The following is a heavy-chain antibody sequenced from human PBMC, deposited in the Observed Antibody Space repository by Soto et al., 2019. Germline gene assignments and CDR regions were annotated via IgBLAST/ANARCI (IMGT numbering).Heavy chain of an antibody. CDR1: GGSISSSSYY. J-gene: IGHJ4*02. D-gene: IGHD3-3*01. V-gene: IGHV4-39*01. CDR3: ARHGGGTYYDFWSGPKAVGY. Sequence: SETLSLTCTVSGGSISSSSYYWGWISKPPGKGLEWIGSIYYSGSTYYNPSRKSRVTISVDTSKNQFSLKLSSVTAAETAGYYCARHGGGTYYDFWSGPKAVGYWGQGTLVTVSS. CDR2: IYYSGST.